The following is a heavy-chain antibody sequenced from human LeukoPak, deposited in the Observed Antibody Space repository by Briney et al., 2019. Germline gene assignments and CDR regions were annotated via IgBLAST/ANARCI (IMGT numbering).Heavy chain of an antibody. J-gene: IGHJ3*02. CDR3: ARDFSPVSLGIRRSYAFDI. D-gene: IGHD3-3*01. CDR1: GYSISSGYY. CDR2: IYHSGST. Sequence: SETLSLTCAVSGYSISSGYYWGWIRQPPGKGLEWIGSIYHSGSTYYNPSLKSRVTISVDTSKNQLSLKLSSVTAADTAVYYCARDFSPVSLGIRRSYAFDIWGQGTMVTVSS. V-gene: IGHV4-38-2*02.